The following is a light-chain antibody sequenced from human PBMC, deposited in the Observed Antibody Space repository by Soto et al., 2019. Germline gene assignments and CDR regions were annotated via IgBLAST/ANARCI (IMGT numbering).Light chain of an antibody. CDR2: YDSDSDN. CDR3: MIWYRSTWV. Sequence: QSVVTQPSSLSASPGASASLTCTLRSGISVGSHRIYWYQQKPGSPPHYLLRYDSDSDNQQGSGVPSRFSGFKDASANAGILRISGVQSEDEADYYCMIWYRSTWVFGGGTKLTVL. J-gene: IGLJ3*02. CDR1: SGISVGSHR. V-gene: IGLV5-45*03.